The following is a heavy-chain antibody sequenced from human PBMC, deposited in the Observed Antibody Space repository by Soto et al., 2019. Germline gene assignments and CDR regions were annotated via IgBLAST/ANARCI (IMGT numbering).Heavy chain of an antibody. Sequence: EVQLVESGGGLVQSGGSLRLSCLASGFSLTPYWMSWVRQTPGKGLEWVAKINEDGSKSDYMESVEGRFTISRDNAKNSVSLQMDSLRVDDTAMYYCTRWDGRCSGGSCFFDSWGQGTLVTVSS. CDR3: TRWDGRCSGGSCFFDS. J-gene: IGHJ4*02. CDR2: INEDGSKS. V-gene: IGHV3-7*01. D-gene: IGHD2-15*01. CDR1: GFSLTPYW.